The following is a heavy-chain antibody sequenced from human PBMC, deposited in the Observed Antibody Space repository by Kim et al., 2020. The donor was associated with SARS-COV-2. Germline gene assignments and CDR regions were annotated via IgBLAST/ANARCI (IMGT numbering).Heavy chain of an antibody. J-gene: IGHJ4*02. D-gene: IGHD3-22*01. CDR2: IYYSGST. V-gene: IGHV4-31*03. Sequence: SETLSLTCTVSGGSISSGGYYWSWIRQHPGKGLEWIGYIYYSGSTYYNPSLKSRVTISVDTSKNQFSLKLSSVTAADTAVYYCARGSYDSSGPFGFWGQGTLVTVSS. CDR3: ARGSYDSSGPFGF. CDR1: GGSISSGGYY.